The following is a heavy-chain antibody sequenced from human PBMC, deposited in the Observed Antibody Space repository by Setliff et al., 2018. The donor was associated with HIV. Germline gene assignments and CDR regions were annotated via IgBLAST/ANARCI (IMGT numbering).Heavy chain of an antibody. J-gene: IGHJ6*03. V-gene: IGHV4-39*07. CDR3: VGSTIAAAVYCYYYYMDV. CDR2: IQHSGST. D-gene: IGHD6-13*01. CDR1: GGSISGSSYF. Sequence: PSETLSLTCTVSGGSISGSSYFWGWIRQPPGKGLEWIGNIQHSGSTYYNPSLKSRVTISVDTSKNQFSLKLSSVTAADTAVYYCVGSTIAAAVYCYYYYMDVWGKGTTVTVSS.